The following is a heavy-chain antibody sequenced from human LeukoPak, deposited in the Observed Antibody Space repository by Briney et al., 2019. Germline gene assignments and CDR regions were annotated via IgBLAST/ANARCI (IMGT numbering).Heavy chain of an antibody. J-gene: IGHJ4*02. CDR3: ARDGTLAAAAHFDY. Sequence: ASVKVSCKASGYTFTGYYMHWVRQAPGQGLERMGWINPNSGGTNYAQKFQGRVTMTRDTSISTAYMELSRLRSDDTAVYYCARDGTLAAAAHFDYWGQGTLVTVSS. CDR1: GYTFTGYY. V-gene: IGHV1-2*02. CDR2: INPNSGGT. D-gene: IGHD6-13*01.